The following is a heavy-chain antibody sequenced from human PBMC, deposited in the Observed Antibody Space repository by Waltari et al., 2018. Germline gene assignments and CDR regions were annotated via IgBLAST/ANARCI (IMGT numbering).Heavy chain of an antibody. CDR3: ARGYNSSWYGAYFDP. J-gene: IGHJ5*02. V-gene: IGHV1-8*01. D-gene: IGHD6-13*01. Sequence: QEQMEQSGAEVKKPGASVKVSCKASGYTISSYDFNWVRQATGEGLEWMGWMKQNSGNAGYAQKFQGRVTMTWNTSISTAYMELRSLRSDDTAMYYCARGYNSSWYGAYFDPWGQGTQVTVSS. CDR2: MKQNSGNA. CDR1: GYTISSYD.